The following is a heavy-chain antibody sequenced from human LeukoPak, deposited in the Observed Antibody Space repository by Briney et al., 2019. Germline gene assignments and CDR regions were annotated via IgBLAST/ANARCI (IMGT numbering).Heavy chain of an antibody. J-gene: IGHJ5*02. CDR1: GFTVSSNS. CDR3: ARGSSNIAGRNNWFDP. Sequence: GSLRLSCTVSGFTVSSNSWSWVRQAPGKGLEWVSVVSGGFTTYYADSVKGRFTVSRDNSKNTLYLQMNSLRAEDTAVYYCARGSSNIAGRNNWFDPWGQGTLVTVSS. CDR2: VSGGFTT. D-gene: IGHD6-6*01. V-gene: IGHV3-53*01.